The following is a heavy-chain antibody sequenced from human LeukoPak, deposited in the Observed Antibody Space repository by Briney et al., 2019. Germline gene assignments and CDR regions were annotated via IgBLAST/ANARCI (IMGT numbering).Heavy chain of an antibody. V-gene: IGHV4-39*01. Sequence: SETLSLTCSVSGGSISSSAYYWGWIRQPPGKGLEWIGTIYYSGSTYYNPSLKSRVTISVDTSKNQFSLKLRSVTAADTAVYYCARTTEGGYTYGYFYYYYMDVWGKGTTVTISS. CDR1: GGSISSSAYY. CDR2: IYYSGST. D-gene: IGHD5-18*01. CDR3: ARTTEGGYTYGYFYYYYMDV. J-gene: IGHJ6*03.